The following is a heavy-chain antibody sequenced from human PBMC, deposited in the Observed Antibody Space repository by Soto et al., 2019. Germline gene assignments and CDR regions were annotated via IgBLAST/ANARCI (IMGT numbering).Heavy chain of an antibody. CDR3: ARGRGRGLELRGFLYYFDY. V-gene: IGHV4-34*01. J-gene: IGHJ4*02. CDR2: INHSGST. D-gene: IGHD1-7*01. Sequence: PSETLSLTCAVYGGSFSGYYWSWIRQPPGKGLEWIGEINHSGSTNYNPSLKSRVTISADTSKNQFSLKLSSVTAADTAVYYCARGRGRGLELRGFLYYFDYWGQGTLVT. CDR1: GGSFSGYY.